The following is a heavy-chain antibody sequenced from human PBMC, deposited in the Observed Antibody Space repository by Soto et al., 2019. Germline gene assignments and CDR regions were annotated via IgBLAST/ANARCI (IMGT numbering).Heavy chain of an antibody. Sequence: GGSLRLSCAASGFTFSSYSMNWVRQAPGKGLEWVSSISSSSSYIYYADSVKGRFTISRDNAKNSLYLQMNSLSAEDTAVYYCARDSPPYCSSTSCVLWFDPWGQRTLVTVSS. J-gene: IGHJ5*02. CDR3: ARDSPPYCSSTSCVLWFDP. D-gene: IGHD2-2*01. CDR2: ISSSSSYI. V-gene: IGHV3-21*01. CDR1: GFTFSSYS.